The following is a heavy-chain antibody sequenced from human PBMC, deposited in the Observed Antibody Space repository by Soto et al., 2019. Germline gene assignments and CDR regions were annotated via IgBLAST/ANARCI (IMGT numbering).Heavy chain of an antibody. CDR3: ARTKEATYYDFWSGYYTG. D-gene: IGHD3-3*01. V-gene: IGHV3-48*03. CDR2: ISSSGSTI. J-gene: IGHJ4*02. Sequence: EVQLVESGGGLVQPGGSLRLSCAASGFTFSSYEMNWVRQAPGKGLEWVSYISSSGSTIYYADSVKGRFTISRDNAMNSLYLQMNSLRAEDTAVYYCARTKEATYYDFWSGYYTGWGQGTLVTVSS. CDR1: GFTFSSYE.